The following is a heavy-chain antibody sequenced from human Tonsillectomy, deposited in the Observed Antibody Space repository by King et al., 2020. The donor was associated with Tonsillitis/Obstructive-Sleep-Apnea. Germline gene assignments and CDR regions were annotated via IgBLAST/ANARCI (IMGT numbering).Heavy chain of an antibody. CDR1: GFTFSNAW. V-gene: IGHV3-15*07. J-gene: IGHJ6*02. CDR3: TTEPRDIVVVPAAHYYYYYGMDV. D-gene: IGHD2-2*01. CDR2: IKSKTGGGTT. Sequence: VQLVDSGVVLVNPVCSLLLSFSASGFTFSNAWLNWVRQAPGKGLEWVGRIKSKTGGGTTDYAAPVKGRFTISRDDSKNTLYLQMNSLKTADTAVYYCTTEPRDIVVVPAAHYYYYYGMDVWGQGTTVTVSS.